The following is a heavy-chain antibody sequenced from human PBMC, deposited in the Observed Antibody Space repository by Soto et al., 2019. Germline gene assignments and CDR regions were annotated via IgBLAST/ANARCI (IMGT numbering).Heavy chain of an antibody. CDR1: GGSISSNNW. D-gene: IGHD1-26*01. Sequence: QVQLQESRPGLVKPSETLSLICSVSGGSISSNNWWSWVRQAPGKGLEWIGEVYQSGITNYNPSLKSRVTMSVDTSKNQFSLNLRSVTAADTAVYYCARYGSGSPCAADPWGQGTLVTVSS. V-gene: IGHV4-4*02. CDR3: ARYGSGSPCAADP. J-gene: IGHJ5*02. CDR2: VYQSGIT.